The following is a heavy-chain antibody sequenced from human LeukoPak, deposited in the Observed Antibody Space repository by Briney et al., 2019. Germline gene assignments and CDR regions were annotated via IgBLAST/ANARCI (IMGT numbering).Heavy chain of an antibody. CDR1: GFTFSSNA. V-gene: IGHV3-23*01. J-gene: IGHJ4*02. CDR3: ARTYYYGSGSYYNNELYYFDY. Sequence: GGSLRLSCAASGFTFSSNAMTWVCQAPGKGLEWVSAIHGSDDNTHYADSVKGRFTISRDKSKNTLYLQMNSLRAEDTAVYYCARTYYYGSGSYYNNELYYFDYWGQGTLVTVSS. D-gene: IGHD3-10*01. CDR2: IHGSDDNT.